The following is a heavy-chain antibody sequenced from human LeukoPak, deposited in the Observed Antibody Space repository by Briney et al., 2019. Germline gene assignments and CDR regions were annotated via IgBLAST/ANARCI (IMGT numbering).Heavy chain of an antibody. J-gene: IGHJ5*02. CDR3: VRGRGSYGWFDP. CDR2: ISGDGTAR. D-gene: IGHD3-10*01. Sequence: GGSLRLSCAASGFIFSTYSMNWVRQAPGKGLVWVSRISGDGTARNYADSVKGRFTISRDDAKNTVDLQMNSLRGEDTAVYYCVRGRGSYGWFDPWGQGTLVTVSS. CDR1: GFIFSTYS. V-gene: IGHV3-74*01.